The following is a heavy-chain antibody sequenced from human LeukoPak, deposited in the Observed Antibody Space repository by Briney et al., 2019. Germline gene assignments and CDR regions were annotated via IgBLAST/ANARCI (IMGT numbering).Heavy chain of an antibody. J-gene: IGHJ4*02. CDR1: GGSISSYY. D-gene: IGHD6-13*01. V-gene: IGHV4-59*01. CDR3: ARYSSSWRAVDY. CDR2: IYYSGCT. Sequence: SETLSLTCTVSGGSISSYYWSWIRQPPGKGLEWIGYIYYSGCTNYNPSLKSRVTISVDTSKNQFSLKLSSVTAADTAVYYCARYSSSWRAVDYWGQGTLVTVSS.